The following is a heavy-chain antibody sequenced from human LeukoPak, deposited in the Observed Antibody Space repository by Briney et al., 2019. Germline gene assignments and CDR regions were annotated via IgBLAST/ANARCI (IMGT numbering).Heavy chain of an antibody. CDR3: ARGGNYGDYDGYFDY. CDR1: GGSISSGVYY. J-gene: IGHJ4*02. CDR2: IYYSGST. D-gene: IGHD4-17*01. Sequence: SETLSLTCPVSGGSISSGVYYWSWIRQHPGKGLEWIGYIYYSGSTNYNPSLRSRVTISVDTSKNQFSLKLSSVTAADTAVYYCARGGNYGDYDGYFDYWGQGTLVTVSS. V-gene: IGHV4-61*08.